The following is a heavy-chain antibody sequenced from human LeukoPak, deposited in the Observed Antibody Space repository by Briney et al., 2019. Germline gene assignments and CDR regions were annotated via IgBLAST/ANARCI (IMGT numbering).Heavy chain of an antibody. CDR1: GFTFSSYG. CDR3: AKLAFILERRVLDY. D-gene: IGHD1-1*01. J-gene: IGHJ4*02. V-gene: IGHV3-30*02. CDR2: IRCDGSNK. Sequence: PGGSLRLSCAASGFTFSSYGMHWVRQAPGKGLEWVAFIRCDGSNKYYADSVKGRFTISRDNSKNTLYLQMNSLRAEDTAVYYCAKLAFILERRVLDYWGQGTLVTVSS.